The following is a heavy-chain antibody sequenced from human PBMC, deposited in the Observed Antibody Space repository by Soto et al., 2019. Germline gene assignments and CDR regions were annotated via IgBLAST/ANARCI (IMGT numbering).Heavy chain of an antibody. Sequence: SETLSLTCAVSGDSISTNNWWSWVRQPPGKGLEWIGEVYHNGLTNYNPSLKSRVTMSGDTSKNQFSLKLTSVTAADTAIYYCARDAAVPGESDRFDYWGQGTLVTVSS. J-gene: IGHJ4*02. D-gene: IGHD6-19*01. CDR2: VYHNGLT. CDR3: ARDAAVPGESDRFDY. CDR1: GDSISTNNW. V-gene: IGHV4-4*02.